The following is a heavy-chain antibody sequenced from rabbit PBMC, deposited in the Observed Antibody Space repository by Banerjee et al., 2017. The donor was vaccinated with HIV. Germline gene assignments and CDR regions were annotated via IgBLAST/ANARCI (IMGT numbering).Heavy chain of an antibody. CDR2: IYAGNSGST. J-gene: IGHJ4*01. CDR1: GFSFSSSHW. V-gene: IGHV1S40*01. D-gene: IGHD4-2*01. Sequence: QSLEESGGDLVKPGASLTLTCTASGFSFSSSHWICWVRQAPGKGLELIACIYAGNSGSTAYASWAKGRFTISKSSSTTVTLQMTSLTAADTATYFCARKFAGSRDLWGPGTLVTVS. CDR3: ARKFAGSRDL.